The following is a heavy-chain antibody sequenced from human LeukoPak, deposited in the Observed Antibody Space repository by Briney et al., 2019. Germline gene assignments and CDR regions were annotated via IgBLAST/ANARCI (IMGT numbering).Heavy chain of an antibody. CDR3: AKAPSPDYGDSGFDY. V-gene: IGHV3-23*01. D-gene: IGHD4-17*01. Sequence: GGSLRLSCAASGFTFSSYAMSWVRQAPGKGLEWVSAISGSGGSTYYADSVKGRSTISRDNSKNTLYLQMNSLRAEDTAVYYCAKAPSPDYGDSGFDYWGQGTLVTVSS. J-gene: IGHJ4*02. CDR2: ISGSGGST. CDR1: GFTFSSYA.